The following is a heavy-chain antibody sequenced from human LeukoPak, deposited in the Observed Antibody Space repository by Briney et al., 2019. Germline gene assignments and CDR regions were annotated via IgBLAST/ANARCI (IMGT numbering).Heavy chain of an antibody. D-gene: IGHD3-22*01. J-gene: IGHJ3*02. CDR3: ARAPMSYDSSGFGGAFDI. CDR1: GFTFSSYA. CDR2: ISYDGTNK. Sequence: PGRSLTLSCAASGFTFSSYAMHWVRQAPGKGLEWVAVISYDGTNKYYANSVKGRFTIPRDNSKNTMYLQMNSLRAEDTAMYYCARAPMSYDSSGFGGAFDIWGQGTMVTVSS. V-gene: IGHV3-30-3*01.